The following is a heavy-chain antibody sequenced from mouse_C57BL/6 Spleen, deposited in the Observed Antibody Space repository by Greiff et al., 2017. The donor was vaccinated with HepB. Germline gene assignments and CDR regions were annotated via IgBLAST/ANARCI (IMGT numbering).Heavy chain of an antibody. Sequence: QVQLQQPGAELVKPGASVKLSCKASGYTFTSYWMQWVKQRPGQGLEWIGEIDPSDSYTNYNQKFKGKATLTVVTSSSTAYMQLSSLTSEDSAVYYCARSYYGSSSYAMDYWGQGTSVTVSS. CDR1: GYTFTSYW. D-gene: IGHD1-1*01. V-gene: IGHV1-50*01. J-gene: IGHJ4*01. CDR3: ARSYYGSSSYAMDY. CDR2: IDPSDSYT.